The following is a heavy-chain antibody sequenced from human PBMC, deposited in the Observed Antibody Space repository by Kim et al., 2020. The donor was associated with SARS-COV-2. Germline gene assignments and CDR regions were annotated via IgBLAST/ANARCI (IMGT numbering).Heavy chain of an antibody. CDR1: GGSFSGYY. J-gene: IGHJ5*02. Sequence: SETLSLTCAVYGGSFSGYYWSWIRQPPGKGLEWIGEINHSGSTNYNPSLKSRVTISVDTSKNQFSLKLSSVTAADTAVYYCARREYYYDSSGYANWFDPWGQGTLVTVSS. CDR3: ARREYYYDSSGYANWFDP. CDR2: INHSGST. V-gene: IGHV4-34*01. D-gene: IGHD3-22*01.